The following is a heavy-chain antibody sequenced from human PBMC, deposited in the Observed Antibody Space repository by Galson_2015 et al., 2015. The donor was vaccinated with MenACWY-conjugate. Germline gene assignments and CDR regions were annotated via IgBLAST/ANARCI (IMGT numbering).Heavy chain of an antibody. J-gene: IGHJ4*02. V-gene: IGHV5-51*01. CDR3: ARLNAYGPLDN. CDR1: GYTFTGYW. Sequence: QSGAEVKKPGESLKISCRGSGYTFTGYWIGWVRQMPGRGLEWLGMIHPADSDIKYSPSFQGQVTISADKSTSTSYLQWSSLKASVTAIYYCARLNAYGPLDNWGQGTLVTVSS. D-gene: IGHD1-1*01. CDR2: IHPADSDI.